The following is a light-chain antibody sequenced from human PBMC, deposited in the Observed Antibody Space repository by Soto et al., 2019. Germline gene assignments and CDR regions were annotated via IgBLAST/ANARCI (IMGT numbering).Light chain of an antibody. V-gene: IGKV3-11*02. J-gene: IGKJ2*01. CDR3: QQRSTWLYT. Sequence: ILLAQSPATLSLSPGERATLSCKASQDVSIFLAWYQQKPGQAPRLLIHDASNRATGVPARFSGSGSGRDFTLTITNLEPEDFAVYYCQQRSTWLYTFGQGTKLEV. CDR2: DAS. CDR1: QDVSIF.